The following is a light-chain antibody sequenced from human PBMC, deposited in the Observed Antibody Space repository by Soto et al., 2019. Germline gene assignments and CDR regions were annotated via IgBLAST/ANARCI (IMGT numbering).Light chain of an antibody. CDR2: AAS. CDR3: LQHNSYPLT. Sequence: DIQMTQSPSTLSASVGDRVTITCRASQTIDSWLAWYQQRPGKPPNLLIYAASSLQSGVPSRFSGSGSGTEFTLTISSLQPEDFATYYCLQHNSYPLTFGGGTKVDIK. CDR1: QTIDSW. J-gene: IGKJ4*01. V-gene: IGKV1-5*01.